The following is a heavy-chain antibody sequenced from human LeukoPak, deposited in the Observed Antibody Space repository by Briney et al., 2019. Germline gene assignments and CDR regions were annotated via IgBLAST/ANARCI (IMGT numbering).Heavy chain of an antibody. CDR2: MNPNSGGT. Sequence: GASVKHSCKASGYTFTSYYMHWVREAPGQGLEWMAWMNPNSGGTSYAQKFQGRVTMTRDTSISTAYMELSRLRFDDTAVYYCARNKEGKSLDYWGQGTLVTVSS. V-gene: IGHV1-2*02. CDR1: GYTFTSYY. J-gene: IGHJ4*02. CDR3: ARNKEGKSLDY.